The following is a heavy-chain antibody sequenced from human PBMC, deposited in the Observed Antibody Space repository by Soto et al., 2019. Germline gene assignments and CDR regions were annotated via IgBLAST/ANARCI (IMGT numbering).Heavy chain of an antibody. Sequence: ASVKVSCKVSGYTLTELSMHWVRQAPGKGLEWMGGFDPEDGETIYAQKFQGRVTMTEDTSTDTAYMELSSLRSEDTAVYYCATVWAVAGTLDYWGQGTLVTVSS. CDR1: GYTLTELS. J-gene: IGHJ4*02. CDR2: FDPEDGET. V-gene: IGHV1-24*01. CDR3: ATVWAVAGTLDY. D-gene: IGHD6-19*01.